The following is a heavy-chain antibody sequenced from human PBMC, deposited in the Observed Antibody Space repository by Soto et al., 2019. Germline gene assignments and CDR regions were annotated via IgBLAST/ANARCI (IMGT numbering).Heavy chain of an antibody. CDR1: GGSISNYY. CDR3: ARGHYDFWSGYFATIDY. J-gene: IGHJ4*02. D-gene: IGHD3-3*01. V-gene: IGHV4-59*08. Sequence: SETLSLTCTVSGGSISNYYWSWIRQPPGKGLEWIGYIHYSGSTKYNPSLKSRVAISADTSKNQFSPKLSSVTAADTAMYYCARGHYDFWSGYFATIDYWGQGTLVTVSS. CDR2: IHYSGST.